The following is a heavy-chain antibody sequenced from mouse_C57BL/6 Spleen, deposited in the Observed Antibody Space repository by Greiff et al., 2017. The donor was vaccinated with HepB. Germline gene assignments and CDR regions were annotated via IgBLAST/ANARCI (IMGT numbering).Heavy chain of an antibody. J-gene: IGHJ4*01. D-gene: IGHD2-4*01. V-gene: IGHV3-6*01. CDR3: ARPNYGGAMDY. CDR2: ISYDGSN. Sequence: ESGPGLVKPSQSLSLTCSVTGYSITSGYYWNWIRQFPGNKLEWMGYISYDGSNNYNPSLKNRISITRDTSKNQFFLKLNSVTTEDTATYYCARPNYGGAMDYWGQGTSVTVSS. CDR1: GYSITSGYY.